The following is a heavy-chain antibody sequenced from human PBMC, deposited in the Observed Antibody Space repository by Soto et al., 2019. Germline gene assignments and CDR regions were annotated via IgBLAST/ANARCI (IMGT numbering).Heavy chain of an antibody. CDR1: GDSMTSGDYS. CDR3: ARGDYQYSIDY. CDR2: IYRTGNT. V-gene: IGHV4-30-2*01. D-gene: IGHD2-2*01. Sequence: SETLSLTCTVSGDSMTSGDYSWSWIRQPPGKDLEWLGYIYRTGNTHYSPSLKSRVSISQDRSKNQFSLELTSVTAADTAVYYCARGDYQYSIDYWGQGTLVTVS. J-gene: IGHJ4*02.